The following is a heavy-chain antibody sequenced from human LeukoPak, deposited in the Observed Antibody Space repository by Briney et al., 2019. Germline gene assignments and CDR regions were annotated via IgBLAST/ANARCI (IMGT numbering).Heavy chain of an antibody. J-gene: IGHJ4*02. V-gene: IGHV3-48*01. D-gene: IGHD1-26*01. CDR3: ARDQGGSYSY. CDR1: GFTFGSYS. Sequence: GGSLRLSCAASGFTFGSYSMNWVRQAPGKGLEWVSFISSLSGTREYADSVKGRSTISRDNAKNSLYLQMNSLRAEDTAVYYCARDQGGSYSYWGQGTLVTVSS. CDR2: ISSLSGTR.